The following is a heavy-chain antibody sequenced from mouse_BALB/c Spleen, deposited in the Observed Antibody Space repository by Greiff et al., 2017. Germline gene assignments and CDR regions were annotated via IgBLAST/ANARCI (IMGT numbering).Heavy chain of an antibody. Sequence: VQLQQSGAELVRSGASVKLSCTASGFNIKDYYMHWVKQRPEQGLEWIGWIDPENGDTEYAPKFQGKATMTADTSSNTAYLQLSSLTSEDTAVYYCNAYYYGSSPFADWGQGTLVTVSA. V-gene: IGHV14-4*02. CDR1: GFNIKDYY. J-gene: IGHJ3*01. CDR2: IDPENGDT. D-gene: IGHD1-1*01. CDR3: NAYYYGSSPFAD.